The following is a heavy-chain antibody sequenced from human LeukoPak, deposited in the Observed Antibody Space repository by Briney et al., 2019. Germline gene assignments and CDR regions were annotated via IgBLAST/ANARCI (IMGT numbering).Heavy chain of an antibody. CDR1: GGSISSYY. CDR2: IYYSGST. J-gene: IGHJ4*02. Sequence: PSEALSLTCTVTGGSISSYYWSWIRQPPGKGLEWIGYIYYSGSTNYNPSLKSRVTISVDTSKNQFSLKLSSVTAADTAVYYCARTIAAAAYYFDYWGQGTLVTVSS. D-gene: IGHD6-13*01. V-gene: IGHV4-59*01. CDR3: ARTIAAAAYYFDY.